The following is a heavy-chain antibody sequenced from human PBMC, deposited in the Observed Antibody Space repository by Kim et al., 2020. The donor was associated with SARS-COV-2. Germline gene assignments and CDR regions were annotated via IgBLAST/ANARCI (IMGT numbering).Heavy chain of an antibody. CDR3: ARGNGYCSGGSCHNFFDY. D-gene: IGHD2-15*01. Sequence: QGRVTITADESTSTAYMELSSLRSADTAVYYCARGNGYCSGGSCHNFFDYWGQGTLVTVSS. V-gene: IGHV1-69*01. J-gene: IGHJ4*02.